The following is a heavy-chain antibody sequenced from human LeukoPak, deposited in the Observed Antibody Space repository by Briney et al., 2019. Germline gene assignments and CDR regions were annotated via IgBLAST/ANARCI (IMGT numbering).Heavy chain of an antibody. V-gene: IGHV1-24*01. CDR1: GYTLTELS. CDR2: FDPEDGET. D-gene: IGHD2-2*01. J-gene: IGHJ6*03. Sequence: ASVKVSCKVSGYTLTELSMHWVRQAPGKGLEWMGGFDPEDGETIYAQKFQGRVTMTEDTSTDTAYMELSSLRSEDTAVYYCAIVDIVVVPADHYYYYYYMDVWGKGTTVTVSS. CDR3: AIVDIVVVPADHYYYYYYMDV.